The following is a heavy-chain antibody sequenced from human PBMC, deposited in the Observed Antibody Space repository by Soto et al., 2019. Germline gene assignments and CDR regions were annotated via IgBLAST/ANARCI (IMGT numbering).Heavy chain of an antibody. CDR1: VFTFSSHA. D-gene: IGHD6-13*01. J-gene: IGHJ4*02. V-gene: IGHV3-23*01. CDR2: ISGSGGST. CDR3: AKYDPVYSSSWYEGDY. Sequence: LRLSCAASVFTFSSHAMSWVRQAPGKGLEWVSAISGSGGSTYYADSVKGRFTISRDNSKNTLYLQMNSLRAEDTAVYYCAKYDPVYSSSWYEGDYWGQGTLVTVSS.